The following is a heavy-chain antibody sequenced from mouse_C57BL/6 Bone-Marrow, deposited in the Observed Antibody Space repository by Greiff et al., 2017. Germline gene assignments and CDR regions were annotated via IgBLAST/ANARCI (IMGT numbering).Heavy chain of an antibody. D-gene: IGHD2-4*01. J-gene: IGHJ2*01. Sequence: QVHVKQSGAELAKPGASVKLSCKASGYTFTSYWMHWVKQRPGQGLEWIGHINPSSGYTKYNQKFKDKATLTADKSSSTAYMQLSSLTYEDSAVYYCARDDYYDYPDYWGQGTTLTVSS. CDR3: ARDDYYDYPDY. CDR2: INPSSGYT. V-gene: IGHV1-7*01. CDR1: GYTFTSYW.